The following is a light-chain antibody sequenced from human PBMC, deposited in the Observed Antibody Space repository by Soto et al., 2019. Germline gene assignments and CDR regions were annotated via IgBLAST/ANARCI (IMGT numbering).Light chain of an antibody. J-gene: IGKJ1*01. Sequence: HMTQSASTLAASVRDRVTTTCRASQSISSWLAWYQQKPGKALKLLIYKASSLESGVPSRFSGSGSGTEFTLTISSLQPDDFATYYCQQYNSYSEAFGQGSNVDI. CDR3: QQYNSYSEA. V-gene: IGKV1-5*03. CDR2: KAS. CDR1: QSISSW.